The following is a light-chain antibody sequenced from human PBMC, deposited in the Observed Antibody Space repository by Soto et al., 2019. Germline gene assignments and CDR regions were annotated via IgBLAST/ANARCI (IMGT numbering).Light chain of an antibody. CDR3: QQWKTYPWT. V-gene: IGKV1-13*02. CDR1: QSISSY. J-gene: IGKJ1*01. CDR2: DAS. Sequence: NQSPSSQSASVGDRVTITCRASQSISSYLNWYHQKPGTAPKLLIYDASSLESGVPSRFRGSGSGTECTLTISRLQPDDFQTYYCQQWKTYPWTFGQGTKVDIK.